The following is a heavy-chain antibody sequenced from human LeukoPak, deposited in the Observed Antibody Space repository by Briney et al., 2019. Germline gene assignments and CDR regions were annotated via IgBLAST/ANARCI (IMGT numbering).Heavy chain of an antibody. V-gene: IGHV5-51*01. J-gene: IGHJ4*02. CDR1: GYSFTSYW. CDR2: IYPGDSDT. D-gene: IGHD6-13*01. CDR3: ARTGYTSRWAIAY. Sequence: GESLKISCKGSGYSFTSYWIGRVRQMPGKGLEWMGIIYPGDSDTRYSPSFQGQVTISADKSISTAYLQWSSLKASDTAMYYCARTGYTSRWAIAYWGQGTLVTVSS.